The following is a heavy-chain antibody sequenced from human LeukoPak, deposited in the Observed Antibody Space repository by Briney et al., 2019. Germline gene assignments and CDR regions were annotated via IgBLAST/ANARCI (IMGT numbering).Heavy chain of an antibody. D-gene: IGHD5-18*01. Sequence: SETLSLTCTVSGGSISSYYWSWIRQPPGKGLEWIGYIYYSGSTYYNPSLKSRVTISVDTSKNQFSLKLSSVTAADTAVYYCAREVTGWFDPWGQGTLVTVSS. CDR2: IYYSGST. CDR1: GGSISSYY. V-gene: IGHV4-59*12. CDR3: AREVTGWFDP. J-gene: IGHJ5*02.